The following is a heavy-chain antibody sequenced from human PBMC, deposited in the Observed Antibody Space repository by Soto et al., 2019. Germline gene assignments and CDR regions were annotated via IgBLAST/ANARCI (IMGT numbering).Heavy chain of an antibody. CDR1: VFPVSSYC. D-gene: IGHD1-1*01. CDR2: ISYDGSNK. V-gene: IGHV3-30*18. CDR3: AKGWTGTTAYYYYGMDV. J-gene: IGHJ6*02. Sequence: PGGSLRLSFSASVFPVSSYCVHWVRQAPGKGLEWVAVISYDGSNKYYADSVKGRFTISRDNSKNTLYLQMNSLRAEDTAVYYCAKGWTGTTAYYYYGMDVWGQGTTVNVS.